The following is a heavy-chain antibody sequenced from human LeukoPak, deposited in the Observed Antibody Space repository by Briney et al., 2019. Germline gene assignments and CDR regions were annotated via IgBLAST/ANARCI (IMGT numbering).Heavy chain of an antibody. CDR2: TWYDGSNK. J-gene: IGHJ1*01. CDR3: ARDGHYDILTGYFQD. CDR1: GFTFSSYG. V-gene: IGHV3-33*01. Sequence: QPGGSLRLSCAASGFTFSSYGMHWVRQAPGKGLEWVAVTWYDGSNKYYADSVKGRFTISRDNAKNSLYLQMNSLRAEDTAVYYCARDGHYDILTGYFQDWGQGTLVTVSS. D-gene: IGHD3-9*01.